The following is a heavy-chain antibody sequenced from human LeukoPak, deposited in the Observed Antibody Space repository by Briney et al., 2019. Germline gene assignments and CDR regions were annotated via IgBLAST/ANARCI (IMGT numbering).Heavy chain of an antibody. CDR3: VRELVYYDSSGYYGVQFDY. Sequence: GESLKISCKGSGYSFTSYWIGWVRQMPGKGLEWMGIIYPGDSDTRYSPSFQGQVTISADKSISTAYLQWSSLKASDTAIYYCVRELVYYDSSGYYGVQFDYWGQGTLVTVSS. CDR1: GYSFTSYW. J-gene: IGHJ4*02. V-gene: IGHV5-51*01. CDR2: IYPGDSDT. D-gene: IGHD3-22*01.